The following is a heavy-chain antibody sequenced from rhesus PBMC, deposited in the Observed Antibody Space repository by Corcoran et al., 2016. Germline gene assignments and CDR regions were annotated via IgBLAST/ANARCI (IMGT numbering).Heavy chain of an antibody. Sequence: QLQLQESGPGLVKPSETLSVTCAVSGGSISSSYWSWIRQDPGKGLEWIGYLYGSGSSTNYNPSLKSRVTLSVDTSKNQLSLKLSSVTAADTAVYYCASGSGSYTYFDYWGQGVLVTVSS. D-gene: IGHD3-16*01. CDR3: ASGSGSYTYFDY. CDR1: GGSISSSY. V-gene: IGHV4-169*02. CDR2: LYGSGSST. J-gene: IGHJ4*01.